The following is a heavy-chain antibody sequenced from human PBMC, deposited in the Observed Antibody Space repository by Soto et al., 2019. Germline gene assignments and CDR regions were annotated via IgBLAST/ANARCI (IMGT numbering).Heavy chain of an antibody. V-gene: IGHV3-21*02. D-gene: IGHD3-10*01. CDR2: ISASGSYI. CDR1: GFTFKNFD. Sequence: EVQLVESGGGLVKPGGSLRISCAASGFTFKNFDMIWVRQAPGKGLEWVSSISASGSYIYYADSVRGRFTISRDNANNSVDLQMNSLSADDTAVYSCARNLRGHYGPWGQGTMVTVSS. J-gene: IGHJ5*02. CDR3: ARNLRGHYGP.